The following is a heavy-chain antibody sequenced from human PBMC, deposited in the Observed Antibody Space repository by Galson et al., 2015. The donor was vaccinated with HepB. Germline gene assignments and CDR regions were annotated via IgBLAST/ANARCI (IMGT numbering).Heavy chain of an antibody. V-gene: IGHV4-39*01. D-gene: IGHD3-10*01. CDR3: ARPRERDGSGSYSPWFDP. Sequence: LSLTCTVSGGSISSSSYYWGWIRQPPGKGLEWIGSIYYSGSTYYNPSLKGRVTISVDTSKNQFSLKLSSVTAADTAVYYCARPRERDGSGSYSPWFDPWGQGTLVTVSS. CDR1: GGSISSSSYY. CDR2: IYYSGST. J-gene: IGHJ5*02.